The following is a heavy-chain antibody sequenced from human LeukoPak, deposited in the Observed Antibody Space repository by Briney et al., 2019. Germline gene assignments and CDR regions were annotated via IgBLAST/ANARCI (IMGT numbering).Heavy chain of an antibody. D-gene: IGHD3-22*01. CDR3: ARPNTYYYDSSGYLYYFDY. CDR1: GCTFTSYY. Sequence: ASVKVSCKASGCTFTSYYMHWVRQAPGQGLEWMGWINPNSGGTNYAQKFQGRVTMTRDTSISTAYMELSRLRSDGTAVYYCARPNTYYYDSSGYLYYFDYWGQGTLVTVSS. J-gene: IGHJ4*02. CDR2: INPNSGGT. V-gene: IGHV1-2*02.